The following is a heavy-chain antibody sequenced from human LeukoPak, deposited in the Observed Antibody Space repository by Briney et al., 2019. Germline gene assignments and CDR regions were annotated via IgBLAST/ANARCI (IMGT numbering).Heavy chain of an antibody. Sequence: GGSLRLSCAASGFTFSSYAMSWVRQAPGKGLEWVSAISGSGGSTYYADSVKGRFTISRDNSKNTLYLQMNSLRAEDTAVYYCANQWIQLWCFDYWGQGTLVTVSS. CDR2: ISGSGGST. CDR3: ANQWIQLWCFDY. D-gene: IGHD5-18*01. J-gene: IGHJ4*02. V-gene: IGHV3-23*01. CDR1: GFTFSSYA.